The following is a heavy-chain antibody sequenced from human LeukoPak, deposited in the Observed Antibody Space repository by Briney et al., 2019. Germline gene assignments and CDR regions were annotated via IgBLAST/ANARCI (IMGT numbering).Heavy chain of an antibody. Sequence: GGSLRLSCAASGFTFSDFYMSWIRQAPGKGLEWVAYISSSGSSIYYADSVKGRFTISRDNAKNSLYLQMNSLRAEDTAVYYCARAEFISTLLDYWGQGTLVTVSS. CDR2: ISSSGSSI. D-gene: IGHD2-2*01. CDR1: GFTFSDFY. CDR3: ARAEFISTLLDY. V-gene: IGHV3-11*01. J-gene: IGHJ4*02.